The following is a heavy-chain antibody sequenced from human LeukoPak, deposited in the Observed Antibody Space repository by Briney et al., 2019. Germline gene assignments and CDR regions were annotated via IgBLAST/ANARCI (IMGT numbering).Heavy chain of an antibody. V-gene: IGHV3-48*03. CDR3: ARDLEGYYDSGSYPPELDY. Sequence: GGSLRLSCAASGFTFSSYEMNWVRQAPGKGLEWVSYISSSGSTIYYADSVKGRFTISRDNAKNSLYLQMNSLRAEDTAVYYCARDLEGYYDSGSYPPELDYWGQGTLVAVSS. D-gene: IGHD3-10*01. CDR1: GFTFSSYE. J-gene: IGHJ4*02. CDR2: ISSSGSTI.